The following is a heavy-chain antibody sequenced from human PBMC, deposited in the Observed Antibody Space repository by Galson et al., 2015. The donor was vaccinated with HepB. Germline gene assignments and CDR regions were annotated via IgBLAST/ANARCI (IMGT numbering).Heavy chain of an antibody. J-gene: IGHJ2*01. CDR3: VRVAIDTTIFRGYWYFDL. CDR1: GFIFSTYT. CDR2: ISSTGTTI. V-gene: IGHV3-48*02. D-gene: IGHD5-18*01. Sequence: SLRLSCGASGFIFSTYTFNWVRRAPGKDLEWISYISSTGTTIYYADSVRGRFPISRDNAENSLSLQMSSLRDEDTAVYYWVRVAIDTTIFRGYWYFDLWGRGTLVTVSS.